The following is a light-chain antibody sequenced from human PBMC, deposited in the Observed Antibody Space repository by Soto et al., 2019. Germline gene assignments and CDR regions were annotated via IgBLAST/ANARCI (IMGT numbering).Light chain of an antibody. J-gene: IGKJ4*01. CDR2: GAS. CDR1: QSVGGD. CDR3: QPYNNWPLT. Sequence: IVMTQSPATLSVSPGERATLSCRASQSVGGDLAWYQRKPGQAPRLLIYGASSRAPGIPARFSGSGSGTEFTLTISSLQSEDFAVYYCQPYNNWPLTFGGGTKVDIK. V-gene: IGKV3D-15*01.